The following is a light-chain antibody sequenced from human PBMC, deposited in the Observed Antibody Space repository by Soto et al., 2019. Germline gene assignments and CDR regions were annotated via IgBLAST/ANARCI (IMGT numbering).Light chain of an antibody. CDR2: AAS. J-gene: IGKJ1*01. Sequence: DIQMTQSPSSLSASVGDGVTITCRASQSISMYLNWYQQKPGKAPKLLIYAASNLQSGVPSRFSGSGSGTDFTLTISSLQPEDFATYYCQQSYSTLVTFGQGTKVEIK. CDR3: QQSYSTLVT. V-gene: IGKV1-39*01. CDR1: QSISMY.